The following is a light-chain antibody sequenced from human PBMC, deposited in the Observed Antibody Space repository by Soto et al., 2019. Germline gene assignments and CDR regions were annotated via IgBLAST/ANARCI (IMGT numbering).Light chain of an antibody. CDR2: QDS. CDR1: KLGDKY. CDR3: QAWDSSTVV. J-gene: IGLJ2*01. Sequence: SYELTQSPSVSVSPGQTASITCSGDKLGDKYACWYQQKPGQSPVLVIYQDSERPSGIPERFSGSNSGNTATLTISGTQAMDEGHYYCQAWDSSTVVFGGGTKLTVL. V-gene: IGLV3-1*01.